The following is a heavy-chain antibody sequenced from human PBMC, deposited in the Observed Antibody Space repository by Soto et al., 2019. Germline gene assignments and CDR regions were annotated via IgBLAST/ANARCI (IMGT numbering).Heavy chain of an antibody. CDR2: TYYRSKWYN. D-gene: IGHD1-20*01. Sequence: PSQTLSLTCAISGDSVSSNSAAWNWIRQSPSRGLEWLGRTYYRSKWYNDYAVSVKSRITINPDTSKNQFSLQLNSVTPEDTAVYYCARDHLPFKYNWNPNYYYYYGMDVWGQGTTVTVSS. V-gene: IGHV6-1*01. CDR1: GDSVSSNSAA. CDR3: ARDHLPFKYNWNPNYYYYYGMDV. J-gene: IGHJ6*02.